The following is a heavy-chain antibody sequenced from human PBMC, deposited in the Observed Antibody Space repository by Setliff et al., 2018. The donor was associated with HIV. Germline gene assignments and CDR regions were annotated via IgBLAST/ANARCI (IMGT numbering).Heavy chain of an antibody. Sequence: PSETLSLTCTVSGGSISSGSYYWSWIRQPAGKGLEWIGYIYYSGSTNYNPSLKSRVTISVDTSKNQFSLKLSSVTAADTAVYYCASARIPTGGTSTSFDYWGQGTLVTVSS. CDR1: GGSISSGSYY. D-gene: IGHD1-1*01. CDR3: ASARIPTGGTSTSFDY. J-gene: IGHJ4*02. V-gene: IGHV4-61*10. CDR2: IYYSGST.